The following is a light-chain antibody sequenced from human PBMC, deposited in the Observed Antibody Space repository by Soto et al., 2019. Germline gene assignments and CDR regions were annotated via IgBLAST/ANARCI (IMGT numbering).Light chain of an antibody. CDR2: DAS. V-gene: IGKV1-5*01. CDR1: QNIRNL. Sequence: LSPSTLSAAVWDSVTINCRASQNIRNLLAWYQQKPGKAPKPLIFDASTLKTGVPSRFGGSGSGAEFNFTITGLQPDDFATYFCQQYYTYSTFGQGTRLE. J-gene: IGKJ5*01. CDR3: QQYYTYST.